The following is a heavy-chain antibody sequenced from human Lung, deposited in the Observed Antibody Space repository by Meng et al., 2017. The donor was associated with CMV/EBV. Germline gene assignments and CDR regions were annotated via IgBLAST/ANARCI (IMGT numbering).Heavy chain of an antibody. Sequence: GESPKISREASGFTVRSYNMNWVRQAPGKGLVRGSYISFSSSIIHYADSVKGRFTNSRDNARDSLYLQMNRLRAEDTAVYFCAGYTSSSYGMGVWGQGTTVTVSS. CDR2: ISFSSSII. CDR1: GFTVRSYN. CDR3: AGYTSSSYGMGV. D-gene: IGHD3-16*02. J-gene: IGHJ6*02. V-gene: IGHV3-48*04.